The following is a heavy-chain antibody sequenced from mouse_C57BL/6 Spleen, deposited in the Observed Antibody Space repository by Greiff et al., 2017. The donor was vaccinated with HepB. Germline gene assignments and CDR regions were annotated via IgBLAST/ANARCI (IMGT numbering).Heavy chain of an antibody. CDR2: INPYNGDT. J-gene: IGHJ2*01. CDR1: GYSFTGYF. D-gene: IGHD2-1*01. Sequence: VQLKQSGPELVKPGDSVKISCKASGYSFTGYFMNWVMQSHGKSLEWIGRINPYNGDTFYNQKFKGKATLTVDKSSSTAHMELRSLTSEDSAVYYCAVIYYGNLYFDYWGQGTTLTVSS. V-gene: IGHV1-20*01. CDR3: AVIYYGNLYFDY.